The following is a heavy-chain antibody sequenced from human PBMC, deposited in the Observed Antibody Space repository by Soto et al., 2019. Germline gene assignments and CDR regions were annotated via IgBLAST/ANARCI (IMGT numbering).Heavy chain of an antibody. J-gene: IGHJ3*02. D-gene: IGHD3-10*01. CDR2: IYYSGST. V-gene: IGHV4-31*03. Sequence: SETLSLTCTVSGGSISSGGYYWSWIRQHPGKGLEWIGYIYYSGSTYYNPSLKSRVTISVDTSKNQFSLKLSSVTAADTAVYYCARDLPGIGGRGLAFDIWGQGTMVTVSS. CDR3: ARDLPGIGGRGLAFDI. CDR1: GGSISSGGYY.